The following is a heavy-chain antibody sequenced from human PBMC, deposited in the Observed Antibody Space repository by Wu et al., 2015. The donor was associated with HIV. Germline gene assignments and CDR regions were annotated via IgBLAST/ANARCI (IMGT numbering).Heavy chain of an antibody. CDR3: AVPDYGSGSPVLLRYGMDV. J-gene: IGHJ6*02. CDR2: LIPMHGTA. Sequence: QVQLLQSGAEVKNPGSSVRVSCTASGGTFSNYALSWVRQAPGQGLEWMGRLIPMHGTANYAQKFQGRVTITADESTSTAYMDVSSLRSEDTAVYYCAVPDYGSGSPVLLRYGMDVWGQGTTVTVSS. D-gene: IGHD3-10*01. V-gene: IGHV1-69*11. CDR1: GGTFSNYA.